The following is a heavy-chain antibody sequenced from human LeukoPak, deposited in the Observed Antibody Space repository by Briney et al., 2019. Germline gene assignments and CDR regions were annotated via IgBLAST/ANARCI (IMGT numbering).Heavy chain of an antibody. CDR3: ARGESGGYYVY. CDR1: GFTFSRHW. V-gene: IGHV3-7*01. J-gene: IGHJ4*02. D-gene: IGHD2-15*01. CDR2: IKQDGSMK. Sequence: PGGSLRLSCEASGFTFSRHWMSWVRQAPGRGLEWVANIKQDGSMKQYADSVRGRFIISRDNAKNSVYLQLSSLKAEDSAVYFCARGESGGYYVYWGQGTLVTVSS.